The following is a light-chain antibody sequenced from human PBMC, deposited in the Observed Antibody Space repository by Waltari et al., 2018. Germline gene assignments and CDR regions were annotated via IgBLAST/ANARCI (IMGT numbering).Light chain of an antibody. CDR2: GAS. CDR3: QQYGTSPWT. CDR1: QSVSSSF. J-gene: IGKJ1*01. Sequence: EIVLTQSPGTLSLSPGESATLSCRASQSVSSSFLAGYQQRPGQAPMLLIYGASTRATGIPDRFSGSGSGTDFTLTISRLEPEDFGMYYCQQYGTSPWTFGQGTKVEIK. V-gene: IGKV3-20*01.